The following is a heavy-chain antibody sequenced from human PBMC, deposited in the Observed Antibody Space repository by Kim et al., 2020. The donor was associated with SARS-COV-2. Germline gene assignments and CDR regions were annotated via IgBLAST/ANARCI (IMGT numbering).Heavy chain of an antibody. V-gene: IGHV3-48*02. CDR3: ASVGATIFGHRNAFDI. D-gene: IGHD1-26*01. CDR1: GFTFSSYS. Sequence: GGSLRLSCAASGFTFSSYSMNWVRQAPGKGLEWVSYISSSSSTIYYADSVKGRFTISRDNAKNSLYLQMNSLRDEDTAVYYCASVGATIFGHRNAFDIWGQGTMVTVSS. J-gene: IGHJ3*02. CDR2: ISSSSSTI.